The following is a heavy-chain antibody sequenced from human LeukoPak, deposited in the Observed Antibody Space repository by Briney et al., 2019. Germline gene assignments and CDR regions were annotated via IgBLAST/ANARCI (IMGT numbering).Heavy chain of an antibody. Sequence: PSETLSLTCTVSGGSISSSSYYWGWVRQPPGKGLGWIGSFYYSGGTYYNPSLKSRVTISVDTSKNQFSLKLSSVTAADTAVYYCARQGRIGSYYAQDYWGQGTLVTVSS. CDR1: GGSISSSSYY. CDR3: ARQGRIGSYYAQDY. J-gene: IGHJ4*02. CDR2: FYYSGGT. V-gene: IGHV4-39*01. D-gene: IGHD1-26*01.